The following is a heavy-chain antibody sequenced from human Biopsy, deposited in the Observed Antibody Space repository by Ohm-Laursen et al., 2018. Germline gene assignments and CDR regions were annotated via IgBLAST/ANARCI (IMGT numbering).Heavy chain of an antibody. CDR3: ARDPIVGSKADGMDV. V-gene: IGHV3-33*01. Sequence: SLRLSCTASEFTFSVYAMHWVRQAPGKGLEWVAIIWYDGSSEYYADSVKGRFTISRDNSKNTVYLQMNSLRVEDTAVYYCARDPIVGSKADGMDVWGQGTTVTVSS. CDR1: EFTFSVYA. CDR2: IWYDGSSE. D-gene: IGHD1-26*01. J-gene: IGHJ6*02.